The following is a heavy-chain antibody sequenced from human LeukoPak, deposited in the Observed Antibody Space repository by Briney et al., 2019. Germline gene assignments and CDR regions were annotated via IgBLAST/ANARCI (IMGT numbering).Heavy chain of an antibody. J-gene: IGHJ3*02. CDR2: IIPIFGTA. CDR3: ARESRDIVVVPAALKPHDAFDI. CDR1: GGTFSSYA. V-gene: IGHV1-69*05. D-gene: IGHD2-2*01. Sequence: ASVKVSCKASGGTFSSYAISWVRQAPGQGLEWMGGIIPIFGTANYAQKFQGRVTITTDESTSTAYMELISLRSEDTAVYYCARESRDIVVVPAALKPHDAFDIWGQGTMVTVSS.